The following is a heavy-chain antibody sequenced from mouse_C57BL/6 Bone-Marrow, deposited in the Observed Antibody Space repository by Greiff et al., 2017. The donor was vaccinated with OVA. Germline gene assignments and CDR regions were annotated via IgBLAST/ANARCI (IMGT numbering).Heavy chain of an antibody. V-gene: IGHV7-1*01. CDR3: ERDAGGVYDRYFDV. J-gene: IGHJ1*03. Sequence: EVQGVESGGGLVQSGRSLRLSCATSGFTFSDFYMEWVRQAPGKGLEWIAASRNKANDYTTEYSASVKGRFIVSRDTSQSILYLQMNALRAEDTAIYYCERDAGGVYDRYFDVWGTGTTVTVSS. CDR2: SRNKANDYTT. CDR1: GFTFSDFY. D-gene: IGHD2-12*01.